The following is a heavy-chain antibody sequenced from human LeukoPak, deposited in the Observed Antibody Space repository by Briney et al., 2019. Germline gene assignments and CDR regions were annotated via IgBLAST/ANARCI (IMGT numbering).Heavy chain of an antibody. Sequence: GGSLRLSCAASGFTFSSYGMHWVRQAPGKGLEWVAVISYDGSNKYYADSVKGRFTISRDNSKNSLYLQMNSLRAEDTAVFYCARLQHGFWSGYQIGYLDLWGRGTLVTVSS. D-gene: IGHD3-3*01. CDR3: ARLQHGFWSGYQIGYLDL. J-gene: IGHJ2*01. V-gene: IGHV3-30*03. CDR2: ISYDGSNK. CDR1: GFTFSSYG.